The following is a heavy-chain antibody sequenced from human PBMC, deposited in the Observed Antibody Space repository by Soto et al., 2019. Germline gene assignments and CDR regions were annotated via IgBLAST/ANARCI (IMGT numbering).Heavy chain of an antibody. CDR2: IKSITDGGTT. CDR3: TTDSVFSVGAPATYCMVA. J-gene: IGHJ6*01. Sequence: PGGYLGLSCAASGFTFSNAWMSWVRQAPGKGLEWVGRIKSITDGGTTGYTAPVKGRFTISRDDSKNTLYLEMNSLKTGDTDLYYCTTDSVFSVGAPATYCMVALGQALTVTVS. V-gene: IGHV3-15*01. CDR1: GFTFSNAW. D-gene: IGHD1-26*01.